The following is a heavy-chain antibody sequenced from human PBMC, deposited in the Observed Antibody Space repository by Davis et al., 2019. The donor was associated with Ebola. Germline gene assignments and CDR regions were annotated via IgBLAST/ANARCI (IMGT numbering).Heavy chain of an antibody. Sequence: ASVKVSCKASGYTFTSYYMHWVRQAPGQGLEWMGRINPYNGGTNYAQKFQGRVTMTRDTSISTAYMELSSLRSEDTAVYYCARELAAPDGSWGQGTLVTVSS. J-gene: IGHJ4*02. D-gene: IGHD6-13*01. CDR3: ARELAAPDGS. CDR2: INPYNGGT. CDR1: GYTFTSYY. V-gene: IGHV1-2*06.